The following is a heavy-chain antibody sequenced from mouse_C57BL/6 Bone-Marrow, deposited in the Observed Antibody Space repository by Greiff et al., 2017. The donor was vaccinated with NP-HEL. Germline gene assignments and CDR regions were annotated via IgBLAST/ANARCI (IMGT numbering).Heavy chain of an antibody. CDR1: GYTFTDYE. V-gene: IGHV1-15*01. CDR2: IAPETGGT. J-gene: IGHJ4*01. CDR3: TRTAWSYYAMDY. Sequence: VQLQQSGAELVRPGASVTLSCKASGYTFTDYEMHWVKQTPVHGLEWIGAIAPETGGTAYNQKFKGKAILTADKSSSTAYMELRSLTSEDSAVYYCTRTAWSYYAMDYWGQGTSVTVSS. D-gene: IGHD1-2*01.